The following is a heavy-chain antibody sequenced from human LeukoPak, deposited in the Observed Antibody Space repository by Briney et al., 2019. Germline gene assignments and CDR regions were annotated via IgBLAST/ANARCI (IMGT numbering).Heavy chain of an antibody. CDR2: IYYSGST. CDR3: AREGHDSSGHYPDY. V-gene: IGHV4-59*01. Sequence: SETLSLTCTVSGGSISSYYWSWIRQPPGKGLEWIGYIYYSGSTNYNPSLKSRVTISVDTSKNQFSLKLSSVTAADTAVYYCAREGHDSSGHYPDYWGQGTLVTVSS. CDR1: GGSISSYY. J-gene: IGHJ4*02. D-gene: IGHD3-22*01.